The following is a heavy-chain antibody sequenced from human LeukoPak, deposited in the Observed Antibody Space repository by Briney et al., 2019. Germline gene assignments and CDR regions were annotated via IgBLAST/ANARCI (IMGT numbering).Heavy chain of an antibody. CDR2: INHSGST. Sequence: SETLSLTCAVYGGSFSGYYWSWIRQPPGKGLEWIGEINHSGSTNYNPSLKSRVTISVDTSKNQFSLKLSSVTAADTAVYYCARSGYYYDSSGSYPIDYWGQGTLVIVSS. V-gene: IGHV4-34*01. CDR3: ARSGYYYDSSGSYPIDY. CDR1: GGSFSGYY. D-gene: IGHD3-22*01. J-gene: IGHJ4*02.